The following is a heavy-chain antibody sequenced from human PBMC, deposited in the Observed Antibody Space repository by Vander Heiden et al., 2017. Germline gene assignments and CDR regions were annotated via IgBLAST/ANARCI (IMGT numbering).Heavy chain of an antibody. CDR3: AKGWGTVAGDFFDY. D-gene: IGHD6-19*01. CDR1: GFSLTTAAVT. V-gene: IGHV2-5*02. CDR2: IYWDDDK. J-gene: IGHJ4*02. Sequence: TGEKPTQTLTLTCSFSGFSLTTAAVTVAWIRQPPGKALEWLALIYWDDDKRYSPSLRSRLTITKDTSKNQVVLTMTNMDPVDTATYYCAKGWGTVAGDFFDYWGQGILVSVSS.